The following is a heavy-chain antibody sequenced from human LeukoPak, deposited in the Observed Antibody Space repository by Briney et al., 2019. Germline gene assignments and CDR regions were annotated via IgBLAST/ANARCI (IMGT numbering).Heavy chain of an antibody. J-gene: IGHJ4*02. D-gene: IGHD2-15*01. Sequence: TGGSLRLSCAASGFTFSTYGMNWVRQTPGKGLEWVSYINLNSRTIDYADSVRGRFTISRDNAKNSLYLQMNSLRAEDTAVYYCARSSSRYCSGGSCYSGVLGYFDYWGQGTLVTVSS. CDR3: ARSSSRYCSGGSCYSGVLGYFDY. CDR1: GFTFSTYG. V-gene: IGHV3-48*01. CDR2: INLNSRTI.